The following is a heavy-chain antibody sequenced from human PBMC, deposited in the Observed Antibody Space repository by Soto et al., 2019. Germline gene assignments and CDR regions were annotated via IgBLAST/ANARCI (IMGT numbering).Heavy chain of an antibody. CDR1: GLTFSSSA. V-gene: IGHV3-23*01. CDR3: AKGLEMAPCPFDY. Sequence: GGSLKLSCAASGLTFSSSAMSWARKAPGKGLEWVSAISGSGGSTYYADSVKGRFTISRDNSKNTLYLQMNSLRAEDTAVYYCAKGLEMAPCPFDYWGQGTLVTGPS. D-gene: IGHD3-22*01. CDR2: ISGSGGST. J-gene: IGHJ4*02.